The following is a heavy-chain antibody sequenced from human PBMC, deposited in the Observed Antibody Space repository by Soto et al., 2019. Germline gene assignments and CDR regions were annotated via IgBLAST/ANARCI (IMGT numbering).Heavy chain of an antibody. D-gene: IGHD5-18*01. CDR3: VREGNNYGYRTADY. Sequence: GGSLRLSCAASGFTFSNYWMSWVRQAPGKGLQWVANIHQDGSEKNYVDSVKGRFTISRDNAENLLYLQMNSLRAEDTAVYYCVREGNNYGYRTADYWGQGALVTVSS. J-gene: IGHJ4*02. CDR1: GFTFSNYW. CDR2: IHQDGSEK. V-gene: IGHV3-7*05.